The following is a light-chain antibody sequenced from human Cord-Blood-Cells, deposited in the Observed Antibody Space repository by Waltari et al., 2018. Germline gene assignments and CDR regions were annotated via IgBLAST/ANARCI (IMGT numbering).Light chain of an antibody. CDR1: SSDVGSYNL. Sequence: QSALTQPASVSGSPGQSITISCTGTSSDVGSYNLVSWYQQHPGKAPKLLIYEGRKRPSGVSNRFSGSKSGNTASLTIAGLQAEDEADYYCCSYAGSRYVFGTGTKVTVL. V-gene: IGLV2-23*01. CDR3: CSYAGSRYV. J-gene: IGLJ1*01. CDR2: EGR.